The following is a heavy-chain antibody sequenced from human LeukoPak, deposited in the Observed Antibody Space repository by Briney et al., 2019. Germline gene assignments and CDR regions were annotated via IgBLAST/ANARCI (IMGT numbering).Heavy chain of an antibody. CDR2: IKQDGSEE. V-gene: IGHV3-7*01. J-gene: IGHJ4*02. Sequence: GGSLRLSCAASGFTFSNYWMSWVRQAPGKGLEWLANIKQDGSEEYYVDSVKGRFTISKDNAKNSLYLQMNSLRAEDTAVYYCARHIDWKFDYWGQGTLVTVSS. CDR1: GFTFSNYW. CDR3: ARHIDWKFDY. D-gene: IGHD1-1*01.